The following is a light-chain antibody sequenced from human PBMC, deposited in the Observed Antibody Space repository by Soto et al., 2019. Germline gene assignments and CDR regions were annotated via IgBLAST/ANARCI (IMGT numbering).Light chain of an antibody. CDR2: DAS. V-gene: IGKV1-33*01. CDR3: QQYDNVPPT. CDR1: QDINNY. J-gene: IGKJ3*01. Sequence: DIQMTQSPSSLSASVGDRVTITYQTSQDINNYLNWYQQKPGKAPKLLIYDASKLETVVPSRFSGSGSGTDFPCTISSLQPADIATYYCQQYDNVPPTFGPGTKVDIK.